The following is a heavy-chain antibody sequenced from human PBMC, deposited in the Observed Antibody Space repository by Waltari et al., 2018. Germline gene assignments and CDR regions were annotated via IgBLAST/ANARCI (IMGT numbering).Heavy chain of an antibody. V-gene: IGHV4-30-2*01. Sequence: QLQLQESGSGLVKPSQTLSLTCAVSGGSISSGGYSWSWIRQPPGKGLEWIGYIYHSGSTYYNPSLKSRVTISVDRSKNQFSLKLSSVTAADTAVYYCASSVHYYDSRGGDYYYMDVWGKGTTVTISS. CDR3: ASSVHYYDSRGGDYYYMDV. J-gene: IGHJ6*03. CDR1: GGSISSGGYS. CDR2: IYHSGST. D-gene: IGHD3-22*01.